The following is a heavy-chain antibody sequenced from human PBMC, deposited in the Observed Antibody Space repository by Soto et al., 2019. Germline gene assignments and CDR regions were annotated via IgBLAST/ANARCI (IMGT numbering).Heavy chain of an antibody. CDR1: GFTFSTYA. J-gene: IGHJ4*02. D-gene: IGHD3-10*01. CDR3: ARGEERGDTISDY. V-gene: IGHV3-30-3*01. Sequence: QVQLVESGGGVVRPGRSLRLSCAASGFTFSTYAMHWVRQAPGKGLEWLTVISYDGSNQYYADFVKGRFTISRDNSKNTLSLQINSLRAEDTAVYYCARGEERGDTISDYWGQGTLVTVSS. CDR2: ISYDGSNQ.